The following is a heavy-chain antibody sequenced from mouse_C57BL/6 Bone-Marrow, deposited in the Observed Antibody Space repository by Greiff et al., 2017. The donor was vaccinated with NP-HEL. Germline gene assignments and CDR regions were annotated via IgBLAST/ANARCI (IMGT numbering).Heavy chain of an antibody. V-gene: IGHV5-17*01. Sequence: DVHLVESGGGLVKPGGSLKLSCAASGFTFSDYGMHWVRQAPEKGLEWVAYISSGSSTIYYADTVKGRFTISRDNAKNTLFLQMTSLRSEDTAMYYCARAYDGYYLNFDYWGQGTTLTVSS. CDR2: ISSGSSTI. J-gene: IGHJ2*01. CDR3: ARAYDGYYLNFDY. CDR1: GFTFSDYG. D-gene: IGHD2-3*01.